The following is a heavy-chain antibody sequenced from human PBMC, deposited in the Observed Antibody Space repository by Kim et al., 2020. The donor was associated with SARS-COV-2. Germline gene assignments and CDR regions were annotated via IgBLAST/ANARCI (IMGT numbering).Heavy chain of an antibody. D-gene: IGHD7-27*01. CDR3: ARLGTQGIDY. Sequence: TICYADTVKGRFTISRDSANNSQQLQMNSLRADDTAVYYCARLGTQGIDYWGQGTLVTVSS. CDR2: TI. V-gene: IGHV3-11*01. J-gene: IGHJ4*02.